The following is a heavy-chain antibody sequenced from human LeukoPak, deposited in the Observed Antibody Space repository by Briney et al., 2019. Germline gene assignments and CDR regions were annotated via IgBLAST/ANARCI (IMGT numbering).Heavy chain of an antibody. CDR3: VRHLMTIFGVVIKPGPFDP. D-gene: IGHD3-3*01. V-gene: IGHV4-59*08. J-gene: IGHJ5*02. CDR1: GGSINNYF. Sequence: SETLSLTCTVSGGSINNYFWSWIRQPPGKGLEWLGYVYYSGSTRYSPSLKSRVTISLDTFKNQFSLKLSSVTAADTAVYFCVRHLMTIFGVVIKPGPFDPWGQGTLVTVSS. CDR2: VYYSGST.